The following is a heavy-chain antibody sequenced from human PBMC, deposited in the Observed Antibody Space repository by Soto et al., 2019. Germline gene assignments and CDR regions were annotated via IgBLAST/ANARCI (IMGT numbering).Heavy chain of an antibody. CDR1: GFTFSSYA. V-gene: IGHV3-23*01. Sequence: GGSLRLSCAASGFTFSSYAMGWVRQAPGKGLEWVSSISGSGGSTYYADSVKGRFTISRDNSKNTLYLQMNSLRAEDTALYYCALSTNGGSPYWGQGTLVTVSS. CDR2: ISGSGGST. D-gene: IGHD2-8*01. J-gene: IGHJ4*02. CDR3: ALSTNGGSPY.